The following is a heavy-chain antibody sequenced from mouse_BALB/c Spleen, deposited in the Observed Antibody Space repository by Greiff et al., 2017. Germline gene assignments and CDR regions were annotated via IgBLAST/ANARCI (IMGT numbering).Heavy chain of an antibody. CDR3: ARQYKGDAMDY. CDR1: GFTFSSYG. CDR2: ISSGGSYT. Sequence: EVKLVESGGDLVKPGGSLKLSCAASGFTFSSYGMSWVRQTPDKRLEWVATISSGGSYTYYPDSVKGRFTISRDNAKNTLYLQMSSLKSEDTAMYYCARQYKGDAMDYWGQGTSVTVSS. D-gene: IGHD1-3*01. J-gene: IGHJ4*01. V-gene: IGHV5-6*02.